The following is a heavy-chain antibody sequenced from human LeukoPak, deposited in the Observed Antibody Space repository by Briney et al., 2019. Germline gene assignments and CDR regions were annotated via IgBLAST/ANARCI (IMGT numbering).Heavy chain of an antibody. CDR1: GGSISSGGYY. CDR3: ARVVYDYKNWFDP. D-gene: IGHD3-16*01. CDR2: INHSGST. Sequence: PSETLSLTCTVSGGSISSGGYYWSWIRQPPGKGLEWIGEINHSGSTNYNPSLKSRVTISVDTSKNQFSLKLSSVTAADTAVYYCARVVYDYKNWFDPWGQGTLVTVSS. J-gene: IGHJ5*02. V-gene: IGHV4-39*07.